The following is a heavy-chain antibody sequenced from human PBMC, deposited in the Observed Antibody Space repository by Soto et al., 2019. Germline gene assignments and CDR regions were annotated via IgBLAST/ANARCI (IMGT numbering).Heavy chain of an antibody. J-gene: IGHJ6*02. CDR1: GGSISSGDYF. V-gene: IGHV4-30-4*01. D-gene: IGHD3-9*01. Sequence: LSETLSLTCTVSGGSISSGDYFWSWIRQSPGKGLEWIGYISSIGSTYYNPSLKSRVSVSRDTSKNQFSLKLSSVTTTDTAVYYCARGLVIRPYYYHGMDVWGQGTTVT. CDR3: ARGLVIRPYYYHGMDV. CDR2: ISSIGST.